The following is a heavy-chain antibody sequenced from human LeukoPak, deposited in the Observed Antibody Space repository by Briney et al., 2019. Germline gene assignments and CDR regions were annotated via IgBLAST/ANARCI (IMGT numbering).Heavy chain of an antibody. Sequence: GRSLRLSCAASGFTFSSYAMHWVRQAPGKGLEWVAVISYDGSNKYYADSVKGRFTISRDNSKNTLYLQMNSLRAEDTAVYYCAREAEWELLNPFDYWGQGTLVTVSS. CDR1: GFTFSSYA. V-gene: IGHV3-30*04. CDR2: ISYDGSNK. D-gene: IGHD1-26*01. J-gene: IGHJ4*02. CDR3: AREAEWELLNPFDY.